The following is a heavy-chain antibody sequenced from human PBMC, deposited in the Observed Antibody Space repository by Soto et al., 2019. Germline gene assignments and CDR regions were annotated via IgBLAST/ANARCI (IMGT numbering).Heavy chain of an antibody. CDR1: GYTFIDYY. CDR3: ARPPGYISDWYYFDL. J-gene: IGHJ4*02. CDR2: ISPKSGGT. Sequence: QVQLVQYGAEVKKPGDSVKVSCEASGYTFIDYYMHWVRQAPGQGLEWMGRISPKSGGTNYAQKFQGRVTMTWDTSLNTAYMELSSLMSEDTAVYYCARPPGYISDWYYFDLWGQGTLVTVSS. V-gene: IGHV1-2*02. D-gene: IGHD6-19*01.